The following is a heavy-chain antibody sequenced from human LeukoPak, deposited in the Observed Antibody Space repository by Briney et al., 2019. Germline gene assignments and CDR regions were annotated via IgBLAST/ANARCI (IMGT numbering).Heavy chain of an antibody. J-gene: IGHJ4*02. V-gene: IGHV3-53*01. Sequence: GGSLRLSCAASGFTVSSNYMSWVRQAPGKGLEWVSVIYSGGSTYYADSVKGRFTISRDNAKNSLYLQMNSLRAEDTAVYYCARDYGGSSPFDYWGQGTLVTVSS. D-gene: IGHD4-23*01. CDR2: IYSGGST. CDR3: ARDYGGSSPFDY. CDR1: GFTVSSNY.